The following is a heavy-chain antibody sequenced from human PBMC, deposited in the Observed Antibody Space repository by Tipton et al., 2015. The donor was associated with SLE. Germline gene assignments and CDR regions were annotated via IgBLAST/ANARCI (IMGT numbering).Heavy chain of an antibody. CDR1: CGSISTSSDY. V-gene: IGHV4-39*07. D-gene: IGHD1-14*01. CDR2: IYYSGNR. Sequence: TLSLTCTVSCGSISTSSDYWAWIRQPPGKGLEWIGSIYYSGNRFYNPSLESRVTISVDTSENQFSLRLTSVTAADTAVYYCARPDLIWGQGTQVTVSS. J-gene: IGHJ4*02. CDR3: ARPDLI.